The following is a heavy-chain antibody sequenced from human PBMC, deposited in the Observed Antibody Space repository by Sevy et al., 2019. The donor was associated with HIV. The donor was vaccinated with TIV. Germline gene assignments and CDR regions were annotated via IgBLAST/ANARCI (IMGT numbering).Heavy chain of an antibody. CDR1: GFTFSSYA. V-gene: IGHV3-23*01. Sequence: GGSLRLSCAASGFTFSSYAMSWVRQAPGKGLEWVSAISGSGGSTYYANSVKGRFTISRDNPKNTLYLQMNSLRAEDTAVYYCAKVDVYCSSTSCYSYYFDYWGQGTLVTVSS. CDR2: ISGSGGST. J-gene: IGHJ4*02. D-gene: IGHD2-2*01. CDR3: AKVDVYCSSTSCYSYYFDY.